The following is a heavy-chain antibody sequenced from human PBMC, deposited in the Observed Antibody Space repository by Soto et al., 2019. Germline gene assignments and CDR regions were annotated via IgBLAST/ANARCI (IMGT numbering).Heavy chain of an antibody. CDR2: ITPVFGSA. CDR1: ADTFNSYS. J-gene: IGHJ5*02. V-gene: IGHV1-69*01. Sequence: QVQLVQSGAEVKKPGSSVKVSCMASADTFNSYSLSWLRQAPGQRLEWMGGITPVFGSADYAQTFEDRLTITADVSTSTIYMELSSLRSDDTAVYYCARSLEGTTVTNWFDPWGQGALVTVSS. D-gene: IGHD4-17*01. CDR3: ARSLEGTTVTNWFDP.